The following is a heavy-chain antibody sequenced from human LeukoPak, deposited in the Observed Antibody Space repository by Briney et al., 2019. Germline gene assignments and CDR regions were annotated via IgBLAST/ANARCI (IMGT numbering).Heavy chain of an antibody. CDR2: INSDESST. CDR1: GFIFSSYW. Sequence: GGSLRLSCAASGFIFSSYWMHWVRPATGKGLLWVSRINSDESSTYYADSVKGRFTTSRDNAKNALHLQMNSLTAEDTAVYYCVLDLFSSFAFDIWGQGTMVTVSS. V-gene: IGHV3-74*01. D-gene: IGHD3/OR15-3a*01. J-gene: IGHJ3*02. CDR3: VLDLFSSFAFDI.